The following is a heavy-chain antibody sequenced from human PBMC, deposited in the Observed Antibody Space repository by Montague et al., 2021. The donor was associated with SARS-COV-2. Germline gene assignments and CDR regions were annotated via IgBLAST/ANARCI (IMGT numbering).Heavy chain of an antibody. D-gene: IGHD5-12*01. J-gene: IGHJ5*01. CDR2: ISGASVRI. CDR1: FFLFLRSA. Sequence: SLLLSFSSSFFLFLRSALRWVRPAPGKGLEWVSGISGASVRIYYADSVKGRFTISRDNSKNTLDVQMNSLRAEDTAVYYCVKVRDSGYDYPNGFDSWGQGTLVTVSS. CDR3: VKVRDSGYDYPNGFDS. V-gene: IGHV3-23*01.